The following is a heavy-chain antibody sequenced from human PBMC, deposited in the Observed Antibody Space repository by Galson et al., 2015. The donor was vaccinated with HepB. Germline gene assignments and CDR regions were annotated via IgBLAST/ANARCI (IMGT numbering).Heavy chain of an antibody. CDR3: ARFPREDANSDF. J-gene: IGHJ4*01. CDR2: IDPADSYI. V-gene: IGHV5-10-1*01. D-gene: IGHD2-2*01. CDR1: GYIFVNYW. Sequence: QSGAEVKEPGESLRISCKGSGYIFVNYWINWVRQMPGKGLEWMGRIDPADSYINYSPSFQGHVTFSVDKSTSTAYLQLRSLQASDTAIYYCARFPREDANSDFWGQGTLITVSS.